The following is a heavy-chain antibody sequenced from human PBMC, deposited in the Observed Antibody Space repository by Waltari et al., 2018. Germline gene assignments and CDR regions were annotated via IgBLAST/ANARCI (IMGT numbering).Heavy chain of an antibody. D-gene: IGHD1-26*01. CDR3: ARDDLVGAPVRDYYYGMDV. CDR2: SNPSGGRT. Sequence: QVQLVQSGAEVKKPGASVKVSCKASGYTFTSYYMHWVRQAPGQGLEWMGISNPSGGRTSYEQKVQGRVTMTRDTSTSTVYMELSSLRSEDTAVYYCARDDLVGAPVRDYYYGMDVWGQGTTVTVSS. J-gene: IGHJ6*02. V-gene: IGHV1-46*01. CDR1: GYTFTSYY.